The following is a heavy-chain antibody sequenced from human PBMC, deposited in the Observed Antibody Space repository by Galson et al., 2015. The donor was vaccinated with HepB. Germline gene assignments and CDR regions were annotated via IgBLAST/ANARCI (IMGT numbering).Heavy chain of an antibody. CDR1: GGSISSSSYY. CDR3: ARDPGTVAGTGWFDP. CDR2: IYYSGST. D-gene: IGHD6-19*01. V-gene: IGHV4-39*07. Sequence: LSLTCTVSGGSISSSSYYWGWIRQPPGEGLEWIGSIYYSGSTYYNPSLKSRVTISVDTSKNQFSLKLSSVTAADTAVYYCARDPGTVAGTGWFDPWGQGTLVTVSS. J-gene: IGHJ5*02.